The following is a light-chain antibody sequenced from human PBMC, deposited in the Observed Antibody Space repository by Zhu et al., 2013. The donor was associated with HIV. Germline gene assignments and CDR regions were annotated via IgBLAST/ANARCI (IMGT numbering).Light chain of an antibody. V-gene: IGLV2-14*01. Sequence: QSALTQPASVSGSPGQSITISCTGTSSDVGGYNYVSWYQQHPGKAPKLIISAVSDRPSGVSNRFSGSKSGNTASLTISGLQAEDEADYYCSSYTSSITLVFGGGTKLTVL. CDR3: SSYTSSITLV. CDR1: SSDVGGYNY. J-gene: IGLJ3*02. CDR2: AVS.